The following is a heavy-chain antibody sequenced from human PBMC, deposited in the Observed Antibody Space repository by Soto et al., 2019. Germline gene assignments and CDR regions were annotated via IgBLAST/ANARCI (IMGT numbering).Heavy chain of an antibody. CDR2: IYYSGTT. CDR3: ARRERAAGTDWWFDP. J-gene: IGHJ5*02. CDR1: NGSITTGGYY. D-gene: IGHD6-13*01. Sequence: SETLSLTCTVSNGSITTGGYYWTWIRQHPGKGLEWIGFIYYSGTTNYNPPLKSRATISVDTSKNQFSLKLTSVTAADTAVYYCARRERAAGTDWWFDPWGQGTLVTVSS. V-gene: IGHV4-31*03.